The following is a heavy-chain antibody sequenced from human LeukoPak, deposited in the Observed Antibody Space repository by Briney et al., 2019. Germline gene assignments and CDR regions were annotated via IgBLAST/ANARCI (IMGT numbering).Heavy chain of an antibody. CDR2: ISASNGVA. CDR1: GYTFASFG. J-gene: IGHJ4*02. CDR3: ARDLYSGSLGGY. V-gene: IGHV1-18*01. Sequence: RASVKVSCKASGYTFASFGITWVRQAPGQGLEWMGWISASNGVAHYPQHLQGRITMTTDTSTSTAYMELRGLRSDDTAVYYCARDLYSGSLGGYWGQGTLVTVSS. D-gene: IGHD1-26*01.